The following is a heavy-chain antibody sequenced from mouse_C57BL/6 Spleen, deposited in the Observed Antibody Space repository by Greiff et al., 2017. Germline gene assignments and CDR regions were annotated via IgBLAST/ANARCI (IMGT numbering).Heavy chain of an antibody. Sequence: VKLMESGAELVKPGASVKLSCKASGYTFTEYTIHWVKQRSGQGLEWIGWFYPGSGSIKYNEKFKDKATLPADKSYSTVYMELSRLTSEASAVYFCARHEELSRAMDYWGQGTSVTVSS. J-gene: IGHJ4*01. CDR2: FYPGSGSI. CDR3: ARHEELSRAMDY. CDR1: GYTFTEYT. V-gene: IGHV1-62-2*01. D-gene: IGHD1-1*02.